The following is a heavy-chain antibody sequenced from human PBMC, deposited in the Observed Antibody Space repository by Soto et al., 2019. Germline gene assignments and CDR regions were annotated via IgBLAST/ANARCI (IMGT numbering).Heavy chain of an antibody. CDR2: IDWDDDK. V-gene: IGHV2-70*11. J-gene: IGHJ3*02. Sequence: ASGPTLVNPTQTLTLACSFSGFSLSTSGMCVSWIRQPPGKALEWLARIDWDDDKYYITSLKTRLTISKDTSKNQVVLTMTNMDPVDTATYYCALKRGITRTTPSPFYIWGQGTMVTVSS. CDR3: ALKRGITRTTPSPFYI. CDR1: GFSLSTSGMC. D-gene: IGHD1-20*01.